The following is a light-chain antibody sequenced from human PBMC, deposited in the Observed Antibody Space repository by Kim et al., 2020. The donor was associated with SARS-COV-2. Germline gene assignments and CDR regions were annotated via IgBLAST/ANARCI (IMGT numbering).Light chain of an antibody. CDR3: ATFDDTLRGQV. CDR2: ADN. CDR1: STNIGTHH. J-gene: IGLJ6*01. V-gene: IGLV1-47*02. Sequence: GQTITIACSGRSTNIGTHHVCWYQQVPGIAPTLLLYADNQRPSGVPDRFSGSKSGTSVSLAIRGLRSEDEALYFCATFDDTLRGQVFGGGTKVTVL.